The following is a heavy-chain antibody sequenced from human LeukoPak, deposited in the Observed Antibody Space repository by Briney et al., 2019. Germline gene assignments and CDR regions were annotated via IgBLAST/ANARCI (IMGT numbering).Heavy chain of an antibody. CDR2: IRSKPNNYAT. CDR1: GFTFSDSA. D-gene: IGHD4/OR15-4a*01. Sequence: GGSLRLSCAASGFTFSDSAFHWVRQATGKGLEWVGRIRSKPNNYATAYSASVKGRFTISRDDSKNTAYLQMNSLNTEDAAMYYCTRHLIGATPFDYWGQGTLVSVSS. V-gene: IGHV3-73*01. J-gene: IGHJ4*02. CDR3: TRHLIGATPFDY.